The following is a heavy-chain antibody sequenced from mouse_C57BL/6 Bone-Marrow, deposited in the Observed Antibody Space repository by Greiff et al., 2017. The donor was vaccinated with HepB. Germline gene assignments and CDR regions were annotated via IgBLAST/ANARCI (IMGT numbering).Heavy chain of an antibody. CDR1: GYAFSSSW. Sequence: VQLQQSGPELVKPGASVKISCKASGYAFSSSWMNWVEQRPGKGLEWIGRIYPGDGGTNYNGKFKGKATLTAAKSSSTAYMQLSSLTSEDSAVYFCAREAYYSNPFAYWGQGTLVTVSA. CDR2: IYPGDGGT. J-gene: IGHJ3*01. V-gene: IGHV1-82*01. CDR3: AREAYYSNPFAY. D-gene: IGHD2-5*01.